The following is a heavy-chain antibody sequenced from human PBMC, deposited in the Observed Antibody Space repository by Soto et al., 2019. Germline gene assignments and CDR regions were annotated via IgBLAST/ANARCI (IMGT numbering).Heavy chain of an antibody. CDR2: ITSSSSYI. J-gene: IGHJ4*02. CDR1: GFTFSTSS. V-gene: IGHV3-21*01. CDR3: ARDGTATRRWVYYFDY. D-gene: IGHD4-17*01. Sequence: EVQLVESGGGLVKPGGSLRLSCAASGFTFSTSSMNWVRQAPGKGLEWVSSITSSSSYIHYADSVKGRFTVSRDKATNSLYLQMDSLRCEDTAVYYCARDGTATRRWVYYFDYWGQGTLVTVSS.